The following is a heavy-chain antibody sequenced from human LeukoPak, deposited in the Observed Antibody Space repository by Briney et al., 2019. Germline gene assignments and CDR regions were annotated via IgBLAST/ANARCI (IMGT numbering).Heavy chain of an antibody. V-gene: IGHV3-13*01. Sequence: PGGSLRLSCAASGFTFSSYDMHWVRQATGKGLEWVSAIGTAGDTYYPGSVKGRFTTSRENAKNSLYLQMNSLRAGDTAVYYCAKVIGFVVVTGSYFDYWGQGTLVTVSS. J-gene: IGHJ4*02. D-gene: IGHD2-21*02. CDR3: AKVIGFVVVTGSYFDY. CDR1: GFTFSSYD. CDR2: IGTAGDT.